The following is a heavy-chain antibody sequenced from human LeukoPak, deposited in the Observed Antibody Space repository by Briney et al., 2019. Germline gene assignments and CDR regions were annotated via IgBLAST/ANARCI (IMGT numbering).Heavy chain of an antibody. CDR3: ARDELYDSSGYLS. Sequence: PSETLSLTCTVSGGSISSSSYYWGWIRQPPGKGLEWIGSIYYSGSTYYNPSLKSRVTISVDTSKNQFSLKLSSVTAADTAVYYCARDELYDSSGYLSWGQGTLVTVSS. CDR2: IYYSGST. V-gene: IGHV4-39*07. D-gene: IGHD3-22*01. J-gene: IGHJ5*02. CDR1: GGSISSSSYY.